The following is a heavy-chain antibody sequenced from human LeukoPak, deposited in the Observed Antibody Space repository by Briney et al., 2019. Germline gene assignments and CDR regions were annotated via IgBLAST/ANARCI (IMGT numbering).Heavy chain of an antibody. D-gene: IGHD1-1*01. V-gene: IGHV3-30*18. J-gene: IGHJ4*02. CDR3: AKAQYNWNDGVDY. CDR1: GFTVSSNY. Sequence: GGSLRLSCAASGFTVSSNYMSWVRQAPGKGLEWVAVISYDGSNKYYADSVKGRFTISRDNSKNTLYLQMNSLRAEDTAVYYCAKAQYNWNDGVDYWGQGTLVTVSS. CDR2: ISYDGSNK.